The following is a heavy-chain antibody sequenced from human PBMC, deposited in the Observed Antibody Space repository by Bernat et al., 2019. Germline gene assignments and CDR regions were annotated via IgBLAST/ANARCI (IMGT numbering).Heavy chain of an antibody. CDR3: AKDHGDYVQYWYFDL. V-gene: IGHV3-30*18. Sequence: QVQLVESGGGLVQPGRSLRLSCAASGFTFSSYGIHWVRQAPGKGLEWVAVISYAGSNKYYADSVKGRFTISRDNSKNTLSLQMNSLRAEDTAVYYCAKDHGDYVQYWYFDLWGRGTLVTVSS. CDR1: GFTFSSYG. J-gene: IGHJ2*01. CDR2: ISYAGSNK. D-gene: IGHD4-17*01.